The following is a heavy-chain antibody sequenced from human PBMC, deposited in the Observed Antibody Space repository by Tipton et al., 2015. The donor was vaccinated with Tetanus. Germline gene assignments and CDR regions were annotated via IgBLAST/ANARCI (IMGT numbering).Heavy chain of an antibody. D-gene: IGHD1-26*01. CDR1: GGSINTGDYY. CDR2: IFSGGTT. J-gene: IGHJ3*02. Sequence: TLSLTCNVSGGSINTGDYYWNWVRQNPGKGLEGLGYIFSGGTTFHSPSLNGRVSMSLDASKNLFALRLASVTAADTAVYYCARDRHPYRISGAFRGNDALDIWGPGALVTVSS. V-gene: IGHV4-31*03. CDR3: ARDRHPYRISGAFRGNDALDI.